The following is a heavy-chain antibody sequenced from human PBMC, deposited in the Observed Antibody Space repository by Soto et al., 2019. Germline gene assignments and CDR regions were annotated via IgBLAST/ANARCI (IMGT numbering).Heavy chain of an antibody. CDR2: NNPNSGGT. CDR3: ARSTLSIGPYSSSWRQYYYGMDV. D-gene: IGHD6-13*01. CDR1: GYTFTGYY. Sequence: ASVKVSCKASGYTFTGYYMHWVRQAPGQGLERKGWNNPNSGGTNYAQKFQGWVTMTRDTSISTAYMELSRLRSDATAVYYCARSTLSIGPYSSSWRQYYYGMDVWGQGTTVTVSS. V-gene: IGHV1-2*04. J-gene: IGHJ6*02.